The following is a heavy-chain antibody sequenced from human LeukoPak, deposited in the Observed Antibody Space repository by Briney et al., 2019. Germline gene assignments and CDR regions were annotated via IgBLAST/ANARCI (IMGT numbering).Heavy chain of an antibody. CDR1: GGSISSHY. J-gene: IGHJ4*02. D-gene: IGHD6-19*01. V-gene: IGHV4-59*11. CDR3: GKTTTGYSSGQKPAWPVDH. CDR2: IYYSGST. Sequence: SETLSLTCTVSGGSISSHYWSWIRQPPGKGLEWIGYIYYSGSTNYNPSLKSRVTISVDTSKNQFSLKLSSVTAADTAVYYCGKTTTGYSSGQKPAWPVDHWGQGTLVTVSS.